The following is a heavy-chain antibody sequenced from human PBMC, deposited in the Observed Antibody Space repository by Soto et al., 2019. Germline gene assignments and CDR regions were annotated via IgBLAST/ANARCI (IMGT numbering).Heavy chain of an antibody. J-gene: IGHJ6*02. CDR3: ARTPNHFIVALGESTHYYGLDV. CDR1: GYTFTSYA. Sequence: ASVKVSCKASGYTFTSYAIHWVRQAPGQRLEWMGWINAGNGNTKYSQKFQGRVTITRDTSASTAYMELSSLRSEDTAVYYCARTPNHFIVALGESTHYYGLDVWGQGTTVTVSS. CDR2: INAGNGNT. V-gene: IGHV1-3*01. D-gene: IGHD2-21*01.